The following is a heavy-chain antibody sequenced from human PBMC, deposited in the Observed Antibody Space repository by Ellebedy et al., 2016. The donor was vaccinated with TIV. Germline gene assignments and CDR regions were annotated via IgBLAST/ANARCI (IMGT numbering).Heavy chain of an antibody. CDR2: INHSGST. V-gene: IGHV4-4*02. CDR1: GGSISSSNW. CDR3: ARIQTQRWLHREYLNFDY. J-gene: IGHJ4*02. D-gene: IGHD5-24*01. Sequence: SETLSLTCAVSGGSISSSNWWSWIRQPPGKGLEWIGEINHSGSTNYNPSLKSRVTISVDTSKNQFSLKLSSVTAADTAVYYCARIQTQRWLHREYLNFDYWGQGTLVTVSS.